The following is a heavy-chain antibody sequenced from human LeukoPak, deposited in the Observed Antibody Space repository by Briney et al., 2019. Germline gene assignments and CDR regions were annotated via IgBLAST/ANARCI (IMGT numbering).Heavy chain of an antibody. CDR3: ARIGYSSSSFDY. Sequence: GGSLRLSCAASGFSFSRYWMSWVRHTAGKGLEWVANIKQDGSEIDSVDSLKGRFTISRDNAKNAVYLQVNSLKAQGTGVYYCARIGYSSSSFDYWGQGTLVTVSS. CDR2: IKQDGSEI. J-gene: IGHJ4*02. CDR1: GFSFSRYW. D-gene: IGHD6-6*01. V-gene: IGHV3-7*01.